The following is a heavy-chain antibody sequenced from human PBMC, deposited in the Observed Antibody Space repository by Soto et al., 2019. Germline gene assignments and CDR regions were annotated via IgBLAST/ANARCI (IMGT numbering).Heavy chain of an antibody. CDR3: ARATTTVSEPYYFDY. CDR1: GGTFSSYA. Sequence: ASVKVSCKASGGTFSSYAISWVRQAPGQGLEWMGGIIPIFGTANYAQKFQGRVTITADESTSTAYMELSSLRSEDTAVYYCARATTTVSEPYYFDYWGQGTLVTVSS. V-gene: IGHV1-69*13. D-gene: IGHD4-17*01. CDR2: IIPIFGTA. J-gene: IGHJ4*02.